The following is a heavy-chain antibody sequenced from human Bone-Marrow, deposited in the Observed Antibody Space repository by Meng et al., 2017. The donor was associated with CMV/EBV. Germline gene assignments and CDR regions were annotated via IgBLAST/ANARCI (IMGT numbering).Heavy chain of an antibody. Sequence: GGSLRLSCAASGFTFSSYSMNWVRQAPGKGLEWVSYISSSSSTIYYADSVKGRFTISRDNAKNSLYLQMNSLRAEDTAVYYCASPMYSSSWYAYYYYGMDVWGQGTTVTVSS. CDR2: ISSSSSTI. CDR1: GFTFSSYS. D-gene: IGHD6-13*01. V-gene: IGHV3-48*04. CDR3: ASPMYSSSWYAYYYYGMDV. J-gene: IGHJ6*02.